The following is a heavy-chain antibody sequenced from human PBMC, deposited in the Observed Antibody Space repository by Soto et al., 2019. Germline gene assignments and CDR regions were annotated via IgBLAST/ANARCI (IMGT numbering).Heavy chain of an antibody. V-gene: IGHV3-30-3*01. CDR2: ISYDGSNK. CDR1: GFTFSSYA. D-gene: IGHD5-12*01. CDR3: ARTRIVATIFYYYGMDV. J-gene: IGHJ6*02. Sequence: PGGSLRLSCAASGFTFSSYAMHWVRQAPGKGLEWVAVISYDGSNKYYADSVKGRFTISRDNSKNTLYLQMNSLRAEDTAVYYCARTRIVATIFYYYGMDVWGQGTTVTVSS.